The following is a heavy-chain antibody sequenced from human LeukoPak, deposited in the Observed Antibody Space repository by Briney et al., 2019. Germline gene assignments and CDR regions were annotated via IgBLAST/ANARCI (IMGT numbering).Heavy chain of an antibody. V-gene: IGHV3-23*01. Sequence: GGSLRLSCAASGFTFSSYAMSWVRQAPGKGLEWVSAISGSGGSTYYADSVKGRFTISRDNSKNTLYLQMSSLRAEDTAVYYCARTIFGVVQRWFDPWGQGTLVTVSS. CDR1: GFTFSSYA. D-gene: IGHD3-3*01. J-gene: IGHJ5*02. CDR2: ISGSGGST. CDR3: ARTIFGVVQRWFDP.